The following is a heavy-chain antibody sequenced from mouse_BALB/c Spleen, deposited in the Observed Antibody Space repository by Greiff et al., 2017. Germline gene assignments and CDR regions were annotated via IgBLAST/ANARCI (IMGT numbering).Heavy chain of an antibody. Sequence: QVQLQQPGAELVKPGAPVKMSCKASGYTFTSYWMHWVKQRPGQGLEWIGVIDPSDSYTSYNQKFKGKATLTVDTSSSTAYMQLSSLTSEDSAVYYCTREELGGNYGFAYWGQGTLVTVSA. CDR1: GYTFTSYW. CDR2: IDPSDSYT. D-gene: IGHD2-1*01. CDR3: TREELGGNYGFAY. V-gene: IGHV1S127*01. J-gene: IGHJ3*01.